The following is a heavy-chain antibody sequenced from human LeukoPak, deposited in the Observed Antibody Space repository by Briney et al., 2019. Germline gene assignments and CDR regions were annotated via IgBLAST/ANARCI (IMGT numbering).Heavy chain of an antibody. Sequence: SETLSFTCTVSGGSISSYYWSWIRQPPGKGLEWIGYIYYSGSTNYNPSLKSRVTISVDTSKNQFSLKLSSVTAADTAVYYCARQIGEPFDYWGQGTLVTVSS. V-gene: IGHV4-59*08. CDR2: IYYSGST. CDR3: ARQIGEPFDY. J-gene: IGHJ4*02. D-gene: IGHD4-17*01. CDR1: GGSISSYY.